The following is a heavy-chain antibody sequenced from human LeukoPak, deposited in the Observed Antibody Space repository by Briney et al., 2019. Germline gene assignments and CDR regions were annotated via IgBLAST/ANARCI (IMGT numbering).Heavy chain of an antibody. CDR2: INPNGGVT. V-gene: IGHV1-2*02. CDR3: ARGPNHYYYMDF. Sequence: ASVKVSCKASGYSFTGYYIHWVRQAPGQGLEWMGWINPNGGVTKSAQKFQGRVTMARDMSINTVYMELSGLTSDDTALYYCARGPNHYYYMDFWGKGTTVSVSS. J-gene: IGHJ6*03. CDR1: GYSFTGYY.